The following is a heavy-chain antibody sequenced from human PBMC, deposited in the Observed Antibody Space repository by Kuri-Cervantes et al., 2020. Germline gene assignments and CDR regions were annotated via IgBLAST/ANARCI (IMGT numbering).Heavy chain of an antibody. CDR3: AHGPIWEGFDY. J-gene: IGHJ4*02. CDR1: GFSLSTSGVG. Sequence: SGPTLVKPTQTLTLTCTFSGFSLSTSGVGVGWIRQPPGKALEWLALIYWDDDKRYSPSLKNRLTITKDTSKNQVVLTMTNMDPVDTGTYYCAHGPIWEGFDYWGQGTLVTVSS. CDR2: IYWDDDK. D-gene: IGHD1-26*01. V-gene: IGHV2-5*02.